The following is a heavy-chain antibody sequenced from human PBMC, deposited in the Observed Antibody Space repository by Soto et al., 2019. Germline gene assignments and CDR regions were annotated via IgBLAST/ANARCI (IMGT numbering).Heavy chain of an antibody. Sequence: NPSETLPLTCAVSGYSLTNGDYWGWGRRPPGKELEWIGSSYHSGNSYYNPSLKSRVTISLDTSKKPFSLKLTSVNAADTAMYYFARVKLAGGGSFQYRGEGTLVTVS. D-gene: IGHD3-3*02. CDR2: SYHSGNS. CDR3: ARVKLAGGGSFQY. V-gene: IGHV4-38-2*01. CDR1: GYSLTNGDY. J-gene: IGHJ4*02.